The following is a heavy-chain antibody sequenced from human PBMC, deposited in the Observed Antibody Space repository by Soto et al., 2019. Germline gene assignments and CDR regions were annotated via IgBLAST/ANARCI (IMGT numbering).Heavy chain of an antibody. D-gene: IGHD1-26*01. V-gene: IGHV4-39*01. CDR1: GGSISSSSYY. Sequence: PSETLSLTCTVSGGSISSSSYYWGWIRQPPGKGLEWIGSIYYSGSTYYNPSLKSRVTISVDTSKNQFSLKLSSVTAADTAVYYCARHPSVRWELLGGVDYWGQGTLVTVS. CDR2: IYYSGST. CDR3: ARHPSVRWELLGGVDY. J-gene: IGHJ4*02.